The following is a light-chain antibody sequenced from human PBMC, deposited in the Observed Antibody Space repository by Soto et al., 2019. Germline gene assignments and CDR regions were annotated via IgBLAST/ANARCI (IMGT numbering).Light chain of an antibody. J-gene: IGKJ3*01. V-gene: IGKV3-20*01. CDR1: QSVSSNY. CDR3: QQYGTSPDLFT. Sequence: IVLTQSPGTLSLSPGERATLSCRASQSVSSNYLAWYQQKRGQAPRLLIYGASSRATGIPDMFSGSGSGTDFTLTISRLEPEDFAVYYCQQYGTSPDLFTFGPGTKVDIK. CDR2: GAS.